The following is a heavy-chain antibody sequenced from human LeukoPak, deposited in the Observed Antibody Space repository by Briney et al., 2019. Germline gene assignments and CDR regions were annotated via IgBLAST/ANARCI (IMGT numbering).Heavy chain of an antibody. CDR1: GFAFGSEA. V-gene: IGHV3-23*01. CDR3: AHHDYGDYGDFDY. CDR2: ISPGGGTT. J-gene: IGHJ4*02. Sequence: PGRSLRLSCAVSGFAFGSEAMSWVRQSPARGLEWVASISPGGGTTYYADYVKGRFTISRDNSKNSLFVQMNSLRAEDTAVYYCAHHDYGDYGDFDYWGQGTLVTVSS. D-gene: IGHD4-17*01.